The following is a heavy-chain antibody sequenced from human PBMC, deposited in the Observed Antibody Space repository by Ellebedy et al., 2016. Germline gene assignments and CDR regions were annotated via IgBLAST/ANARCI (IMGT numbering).Heavy chain of an antibody. Sequence: GESLKISCAASGFTFSDHYMSWVRQAPGKGLEWVSSISRLSNTIYYTDSVKGRFTFSRDNAKSSLSLQMNSLRDEDTAVYYCARLAHCGGDCSADFWGQGTLVTVSS. D-gene: IGHD2-21*02. J-gene: IGHJ4*02. CDR1: GFTFSDHY. V-gene: IGHV3-11*04. CDR2: ISRLSNTI. CDR3: ARLAHCGGDCSADF.